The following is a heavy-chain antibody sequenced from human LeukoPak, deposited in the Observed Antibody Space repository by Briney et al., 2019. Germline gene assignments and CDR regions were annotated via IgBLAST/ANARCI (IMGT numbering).Heavy chain of an antibody. CDR2: IYYSGST. D-gene: IGHD5-12*01. CDR3: ARVGGYVGPIDY. J-gene: IGHJ4*02. CDR1: GGSISSGDYY. V-gene: IGHV4-30-4*02. Sequence: SETLSLTCTVSGGSISSGDYYWSWVRQPPGKGLEWIGYIYYSGSTYYNPSLKSRVTISVDTSKNQFSLKLSSVTAADTAVYYCARVGGYVGPIDYWGQGTLVTVSS.